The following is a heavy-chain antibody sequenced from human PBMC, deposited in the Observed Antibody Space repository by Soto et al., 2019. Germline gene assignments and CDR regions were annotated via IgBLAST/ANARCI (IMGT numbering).Heavy chain of an antibody. CDR1: GFIVSDNY. Sequence: DVPLVESGGGLVQPGGSLRLSCTASGFIVSDNYMNWVRQAPGRGLEWVSTNYRSGDTIYADSVKGRFTISRDIAKNTLYLQMSSLRAEDTAVYYCTRKHSMDVWGQGTTITVSS. CDR2: NYRSGDT. V-gene: IGHV3-66*01. CDR3: TRKHSMDV. J-gene: IGHJ6*02.